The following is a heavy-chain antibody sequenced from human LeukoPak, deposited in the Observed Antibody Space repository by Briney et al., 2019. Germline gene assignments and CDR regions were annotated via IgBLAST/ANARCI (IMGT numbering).Heavy chain of an antibody. CDR3: ARGSNDYVWGSPPGAFDI. CDR2: IKQDGSEK. J-gene: IGHJ3*02. V-gene: IGHV3-7*01. D-gene: IGHD3-16*01. CDR1: GFTFSSYW. Sequence: SGGSLRLSCAAPGFTFSSYWMNWVRQAPGKGLEWVAIIKQDGSEKHYVDSVKGRFTISRDNAKNSLYLQVNSLRVEDTAVYYCARGSNDYVWGSPPGAFDIWGQGTMVTVSS.